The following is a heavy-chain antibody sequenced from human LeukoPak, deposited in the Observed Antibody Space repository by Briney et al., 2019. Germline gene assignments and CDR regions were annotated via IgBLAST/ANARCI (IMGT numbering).Heavy chain of an antibody. Sequence: PGGSLRLSCAASGFTFSTDAMTWVRQAPGKGLQWVSAISGSGGDTYYEDSVKGRFTISRDNSKNMMYLQMNSLRAEDTAVYCCARDDSGWSKNYWGQGTLVTVSS. D-gene: IGHD6-19*01. CDR2: ISGSGGDT. CDR1: GFTFSTDA. V-gene: IGHV3-23*01. CDR3: ARDDSGWSKNY. J-gene: IGHJ4*02.